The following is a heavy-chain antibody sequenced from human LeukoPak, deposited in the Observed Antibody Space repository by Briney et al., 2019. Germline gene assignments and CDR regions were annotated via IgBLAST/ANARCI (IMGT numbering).Heavy chain of an antibody. V-gene: IGHV3-30*02. Sequence: GGPLRLSCAASGFTFSSYGMHWLRQAPGKGLEGVAFIRYDGSNKYYADSVKGRFTISRDNSKNTLYLQMNSLRAEDTAVYYCAKTIRYGDYSFFGVWGQGTLVTVSS. J-gene: IGHJ4*02. CDR1: GFTFSSYG. CDR3: AKTIRYGDYSFFGV. CDR2: IRYDGSNK. D-gene: IGHD4-17*01.